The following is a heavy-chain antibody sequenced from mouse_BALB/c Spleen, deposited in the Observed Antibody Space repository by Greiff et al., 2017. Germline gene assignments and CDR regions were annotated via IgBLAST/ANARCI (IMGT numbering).Heavy chain of an antibody. CDR3: TGLYEN. D-gene: IGHD2-3*01. CDR1: GYTFTDYE. J-gene: IGHJ2*01. V-gene: IGHV1-15*01. Sequence: VQLQESGAELVRPGASVTLSCKASGYTFTDYEMHWVKQTPVHGLDWIGAIDPETGGTAYNQKFKGKATLTADKSSSTAYMELRSLTSEDSAVYYCTGLYENWGQGTTLTVSS. CDR2: IDPETGGT.